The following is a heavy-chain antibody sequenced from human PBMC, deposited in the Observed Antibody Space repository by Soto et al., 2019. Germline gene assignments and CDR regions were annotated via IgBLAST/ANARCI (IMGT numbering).Heavy chain of an antibody. D-gene: IGHD3-22*01. Sequence: GGSLRLSCAASGFTFSSYSMHWVRQTPGKGLEWVADISYDGGDKWYVDSVKGRFTVSRDNAKKSLYLQMNSLRAEDTAVYYCARGDYHETLCPFSDAVDIWGPGTMVTVS. CDR3: ARGDYHETLCPFSDAVDI. CDR1: GFTFSSYS. J-gene: IGHJ3*02. V-gene: IGHV3-30-3*01. CDR2: ISYDGGDK.